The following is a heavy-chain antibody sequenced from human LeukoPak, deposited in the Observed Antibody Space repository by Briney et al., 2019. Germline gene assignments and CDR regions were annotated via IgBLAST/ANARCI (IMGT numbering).Heavy chain of an antibody. CDR1: GFTFSDYY. J-gene: IGHJ5*02. CDR3: ARQYYFGSGSPSWFDP. V-gene: IGHV3-11*01. CDR2: ISSIGSTI. D-gene: IGHD3-10*01. Sequence: GGSLRLSCAASGFTFSDYYMSWIRQAPGKVLEWVSYISSIGSTIYYADSVKGRCTISRDNAKNSLYLQMNSQRAEHTAVSVCARQYYFGSGSPSWFDPWGQGTLVTVSS.